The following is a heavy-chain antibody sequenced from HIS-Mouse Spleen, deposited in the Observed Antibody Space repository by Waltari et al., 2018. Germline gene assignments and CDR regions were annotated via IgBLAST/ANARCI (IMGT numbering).Heavy chain of an antibody. D-gene: IGHD1-26*01. J-gene: IGHJ3*02. CDR2: TNPDRGGT. Sequence: QVQLVQSGAEVKKPGASVKVSCKASGYTFTGYYMHWVRQAPGQGLEWMGRTNPDRGGTNDEQKFPGRVTMTRDTSISTAYMELSRLRSDDTAVYHCAREKSSGAPDAFDIWGQGTMVTVSS. V-gene: IGHV1-2*02. CDR1: GYTFTGYY. CDR3: AREKSSGAPDAFDI.